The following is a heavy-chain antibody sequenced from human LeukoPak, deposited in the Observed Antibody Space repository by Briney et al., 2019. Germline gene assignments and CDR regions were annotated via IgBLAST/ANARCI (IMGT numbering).Heavy chain of an antibody. V-gene: IGHV4-61*02. CDR1: GGSISSGDYY. Sequence: PSETLSLTCTVSGGSISSGDYYWSWIRQPPGKGLEWIGRFYTSGAPNYNPSLKSRVTISVDTSRNQFSLKLSSVTAADTAVYYCARGGIPDYWGQGILVTVSS. CDR3: ARGGIPDY. J-gene: IGHJ4*02. D-gene: IGHD2-21*01. CDR2: FYTSGAP.